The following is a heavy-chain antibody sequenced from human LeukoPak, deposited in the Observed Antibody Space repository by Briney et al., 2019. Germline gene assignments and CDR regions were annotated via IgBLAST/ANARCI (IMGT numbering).Heavy chain of an antibody. D-gene: IGHD2-8*01. V-gene: IGHV1-8*01. CDR3: ARVGMLDNWFDP. Sequence: GASVRVSCKASGYTSPTYDINWVRQAAGRGLEWMGWMNLKSGNTDYAQKMQGRVSMTRDTSISTAYMELRRLVSDDTGVYYCARVGMLDNWFDPWGQGTLVTVSS. J-gene: IGHJ5*02. CDR2: MNLKSGNT. CDR1: GYTSPTYD.